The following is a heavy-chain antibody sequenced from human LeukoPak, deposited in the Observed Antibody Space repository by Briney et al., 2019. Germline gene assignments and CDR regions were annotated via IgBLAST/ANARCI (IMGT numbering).Heavy chain of an antibody. J-gene: IGHJ4*02. D-gene: IGHD5-18*01. Sequence: PGASLTLSCAASGFTFSNSYMSWIRQDPGEGLEWVSYISSSRSYTHYADSVKGRFTISRDNAKHSLYLQMDSLRVEDTAVYYCSRLRGYSYGFDYWGQGTLVTVSS. CDR1: GFTFSNSY. CDR2: ISSSRSYT. CDR3: SRLRGYSYGFDY. V-gene: IGHV3-11*03.